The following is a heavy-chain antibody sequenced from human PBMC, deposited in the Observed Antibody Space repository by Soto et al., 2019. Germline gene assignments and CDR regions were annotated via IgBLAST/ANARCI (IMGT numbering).Heavy chain of an antibody. D-gene: IGHD1-26*01. CDR3: ARDPPDFNSGFDS. CDR1: GDSVSNNGAT. J-gene: IGHJ4*02. V-gene: IGHV6-1*01. CDR2: AYYRSRWQY. Sequence: PSQTLSLTCAICGDSVSNNGATWNWIRQSPSRGLEWLGRAYYRSRWQYDYATSVRSRITIIPDTSKNQFSLQLTSVIPEDTAVYYCARDPPDFNSGFDSWGQGSLVTVSS.